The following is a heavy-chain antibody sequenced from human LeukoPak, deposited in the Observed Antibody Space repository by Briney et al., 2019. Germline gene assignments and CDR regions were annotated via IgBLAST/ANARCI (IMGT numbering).Heavy chain of an antibody. V-gene: IGHV3-21*01. CDR2: ISSSSSYI. D-gene: IGHD6-19*01. CDR1: GFTFSSYS. CDR3: AREGWAVARKVDY. Sequence: GGSLRLSCAASGFTFSSYSMNWVRQTPGKGLEWVSSISSSSSYIFYADSVKGRFTMSRDNAKKSLFLQMNSLRAEDTGVYYCAREGWAVARKVDYWGRGTLVTVSS. J-gene: IGHJ4*02.